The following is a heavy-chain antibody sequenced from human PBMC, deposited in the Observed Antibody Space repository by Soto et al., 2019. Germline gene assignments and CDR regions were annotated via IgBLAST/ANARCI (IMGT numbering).Heavy chain of an antibody. D-gene: IGHD3-22*01. CDR2: IDWDDDK. V-gene: IGHV2-70*18. J-gene: IGHJ4*02. CDR3: ARATYYYDSSGYNTDFDY. Sequence: WVRQPPGKALEWLALIDWDDDKYYSTSLKTRLTISKDTSKNQVVLTMTNMDPVDTATYYCARATYYYDSSGYNTDFDYWGQGTLVTVSS.